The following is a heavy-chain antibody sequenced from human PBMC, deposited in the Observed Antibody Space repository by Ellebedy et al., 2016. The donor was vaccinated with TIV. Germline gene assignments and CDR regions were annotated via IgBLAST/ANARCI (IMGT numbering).Heavy chain of an antibody. V-gene: IGHV3-11*01. CDR3: RRELMASNWFDP. D-gene: IGHD3-10*01. J-gene: IGHJ5*02. CDR2: ISSSGNSI. CDR1: GFTFSDYY. Sequence: GESLKISCAASGFTFSDYYMNWIRQAPGKGLEWVSFISSSGNSIYYAHSVKGRFTISRDNAKNSLYLQMNSLRAEDTAVYYCRRELMASNWFDPWGQGTLVTVSS.